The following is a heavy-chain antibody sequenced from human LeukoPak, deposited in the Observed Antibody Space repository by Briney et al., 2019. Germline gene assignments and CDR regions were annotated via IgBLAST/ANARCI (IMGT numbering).Heavy chain of an antibody. D-gene: IGHD6-19*01. J-gene: IGHJ4*02. CDR2: MNPNSGNT. CDR1: GYTFTSYD. CDR3: ARDFQVAGTYYFDY. Sequence: GASVKVSCKASGYTFTSYDINWVRQATGQGLEWMGWMNPNSGNTGYAQKFQGRVTMTRNTSISTAYMELSRLRSDDTAVYYCARDFQVAGTYYFDYWGQGTLVTVSS. V-gene: IGHV1-8*01.